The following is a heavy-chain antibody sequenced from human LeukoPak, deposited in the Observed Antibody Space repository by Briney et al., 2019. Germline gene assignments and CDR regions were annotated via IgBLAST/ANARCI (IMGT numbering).Heavy chain of an antibody. CDR3: ARGPRYDYDSSVYYFEF. CDR1: GYTFTSYG. Sequence: ASVKVSCKASGYTFTSYGISWVRQAPGQGLEWMGWISAYNGNTNYAQKLQGRVTMTTDTSTSTAYMELRSLRSDDTAVYYCARGPRYDYDSSVYYFEFWGQGTLVTVSS. V-gene: IGHV1-18*01. CDR2: ISAYNGNT. J-gene: IGHJ4*02. D-gene: IGHD3-22*01.